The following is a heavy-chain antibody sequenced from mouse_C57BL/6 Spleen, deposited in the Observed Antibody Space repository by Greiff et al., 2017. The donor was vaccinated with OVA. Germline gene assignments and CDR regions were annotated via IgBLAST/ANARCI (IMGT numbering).Heavy chain of an antibody. J-gene: IGHJ3*01. Sequence: QVQLQQSGAELARPGASVKLSCKASGYTFTSYGISWVKQRTGQGLEWIGEIYPRSGNNYYNEKFKGKATLTADKSSSTAYMELRSLTSEDSAVYFCARSDYSNPSWFAYWGQGTLVTVSA. CDR3: ARSDYSNPSWFAY. D-gene: IGHD2-5*01. V-gene: IGHV1-81*01. CDR2: IYPRSGNN. CDR1: GYTFTSYG.